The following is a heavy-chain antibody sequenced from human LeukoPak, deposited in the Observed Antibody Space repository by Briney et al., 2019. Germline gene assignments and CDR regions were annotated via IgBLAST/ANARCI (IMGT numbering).Heavy chain of an antibody. V-gene: IGHV4-4*07. CDR1: GASISSDF. Sequence: SETLSLTCNVSGASISSDFWSWIRQPAGKGLEWVGRIFSSGIINYNPSLKSRLTMSVDTAKNQFSLNLSSVTAADTAVYYCAREGGSSRNFDYRGQGTLVTVPS. J-gene: IGHJ4*02. CDR2: IFSSGII. CDR3: AREGGSSRNFDY. D-gene: IGHD6-13*01.